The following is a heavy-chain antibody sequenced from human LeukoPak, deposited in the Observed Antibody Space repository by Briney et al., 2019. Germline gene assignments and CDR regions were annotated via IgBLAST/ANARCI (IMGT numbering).Heavy chain of an antibody. CDR1: GFTFDDYA. CDR2: ISWNSGTI. V-gene: IGHV3-9*03. CDR3: AKERRAAAVGTFDT. J-gene: IGHJ3*02. Sequence: GGSLRLSCAASGFTFDDYAMHWVRQAPGKGLEWVSGISWNSGTIGYSDSVKGRFIISRDNAKNTLYLQMNSLRAEDMALYYCAKERRAAAVGTFDTWGQGTMVTVSS. D-gene: IGHD6-13*01.